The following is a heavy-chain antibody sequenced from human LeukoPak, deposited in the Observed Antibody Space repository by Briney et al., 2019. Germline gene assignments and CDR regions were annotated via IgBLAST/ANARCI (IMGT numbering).Heavy chain of an antibody. CDR1: GFTFSSYA. CDR3: ASALTYGDYEVPYYFDY. J-gene: IGHJ4*02. Sequence: PGGSLRLSCAASGFTFSSYAMSWVRQAPGKGLEWVSAISGSGGSTYYADSVKGRFTISRDNSKNTLYLQMNSLRAEDTAVYYCASALTYGDYEVPYYFDYWGQGTLVTVSS. V-gene: IGHV3-23*01. CDR2: ISGSGGST. D-gene: IGHD4-17*01.